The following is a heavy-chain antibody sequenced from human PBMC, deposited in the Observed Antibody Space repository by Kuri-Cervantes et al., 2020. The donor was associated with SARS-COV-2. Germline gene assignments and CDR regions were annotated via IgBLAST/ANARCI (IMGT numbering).Heavy chain of an antibody. Sequence: GESLKISCAVSGFTFSSYAMHWVRQAPGKGLEWVAVISYDGSNKYYADSVKGRFTISRDNSKNTLYLQMNSLRAEDTAVYYCAKDRVSDVVVPAGGFDYWGQGSLVTVSS. CDR2: ISYDGSNK. J-gene: IGHJ4*02. V-gene: IGHV3-30-3*01. D-gene: IGHD2-2*01. CDR3: AKDRVSDVVVPAGGFDY. CDR1: GFTFSSYA.